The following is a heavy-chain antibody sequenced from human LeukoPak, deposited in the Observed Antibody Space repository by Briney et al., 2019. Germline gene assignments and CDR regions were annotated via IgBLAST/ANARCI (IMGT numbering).Heavy chain of an antibody. V-gene: IGHV3-23*01. CDR2: IVGGDGGT. Sequence: GGSLRLSCAASGFPISTNGMSWVRQAPGKGLEWVSGIVGGDGGTYYADSVKGRFIISRDNSKNTLYVQMNSLRAEGTAVYYCARGAPYYMDVWGKGTTVTISS. J-gene: IGHJ6*03. CDR1: GFPISTNG. CDR3: ARGAPYYMDV.